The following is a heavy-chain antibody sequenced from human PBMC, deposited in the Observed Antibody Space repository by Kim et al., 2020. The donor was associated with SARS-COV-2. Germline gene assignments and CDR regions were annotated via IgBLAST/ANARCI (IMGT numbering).Heavy chain of an antibody. CDR1: GGTFSSYA. J-gene: IGHJ3*02. CDR2: IIPIFGTA. V-gene: IGHV1-69*13. CDR3: ARDRSPIAVAGSDI. D-gene: IGHD6-19*01. Sequence: SVKVSCKASGGTFSSYAISWVRQAPGQGLEWMGGIIPIFGTANYAQKFQGRVTITADESTSTAYMELSSLRSEDTAVYYCARDRSPIAVAGSDIWGQGTMVTVSS.